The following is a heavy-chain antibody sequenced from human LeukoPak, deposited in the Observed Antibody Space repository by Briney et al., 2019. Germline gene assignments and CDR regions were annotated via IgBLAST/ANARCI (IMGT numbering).Heavy chain of an antibody. J-gene: IGHJ4*02. CDR3: AKYDSGSQLGLVDY. CDR1: GFTFSSYA. D-gene: IGHD3-10*01. Sequence: GGSLRLSCAASGFTFSSYAMSWVRQAPGKGLEWVSAISGSGGSTYYADSVKGRFTISRDNSKSTLYLQMNSLRAEDTGVYYCAKYDSGSQLGLVDYWGQGTLVTVSS. V-gene: IGHV3-23*01. CDR2: ISGSGGST.